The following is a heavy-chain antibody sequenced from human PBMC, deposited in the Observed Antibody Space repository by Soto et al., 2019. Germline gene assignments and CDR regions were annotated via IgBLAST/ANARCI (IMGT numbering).Heavy chain of an antibody. CDR3: ARGRATRNNWFDP. D-gene: IGHD2-2*01. CDR2: ISSSSSYT. Sequence: PGGSLRLSCAASGFTFSSYSMNWVRQAPGKGLEWVSSISSSSSYTYYADSVKGRFTISRDNAKNSLYLQMNSLRAEDTAVYYCARGRATRNNWFDPWGQGTLVTVSS. V-gene: IGHV3-21*01. J-gene: IGHJ5*02. CDR1: GFTFSSYS.